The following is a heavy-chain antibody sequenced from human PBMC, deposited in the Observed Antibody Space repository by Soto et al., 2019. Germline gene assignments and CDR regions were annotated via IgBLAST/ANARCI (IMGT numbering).Heavy chain of an antibody. V-gene: IGHV3-33*01. CDR3: AGGVGSLYY. CDR1: GFTFSSYG. Sequence: QVQLVESGGGVVQPGRSLRLSCAASGFTFSSYGMHWVRQAPGKGLEWVAVIWYDGSNKYYADSVKGRFTISRDNSKNTLYLQMNSLRAEDTAVYYCAGGVGSLYYWGQGTLVTVSS. CDR2: IWYDGSNK. D-gene: IGHD3-16*01. J-gene: IGHJ4*02.